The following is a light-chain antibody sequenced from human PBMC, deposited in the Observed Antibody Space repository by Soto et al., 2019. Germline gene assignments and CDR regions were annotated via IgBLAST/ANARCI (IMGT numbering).Light chain of an antibody. CDR3: QQYNSYPT. CDR1: QSISSW. Sequence: DIQMTQSPSTVSASVGDRVTITCRASQSISSWLAWYQQKPGKAPKLLIYDASSLESGVPSRFSGSGSGTEFTLTISSLQPDDFATYYCQQYNSYPTFGQGTMVDVK. J-gene: IGKJ1*01. CDR2: DAS. V-gene: IGKV1-5*01.